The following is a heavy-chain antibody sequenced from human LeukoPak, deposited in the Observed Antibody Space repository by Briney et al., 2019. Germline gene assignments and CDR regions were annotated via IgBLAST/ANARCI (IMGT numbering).Heavy chain of an antibody. Sequence: GGCLRLSCAASGFTFSSSRMTWIRQAPGKGLEWVANVNREGTEKKFLASVEGRFTISRDNAKNTLDLQMKSLSPQDTAVYFCVKGEWYFEYWGQGSLSSVSP. D-gene: IGHD3-3*01. V-gene: IGHV3-7*05. J-gene: IGHJ4*02. CDR2: VNREGTEK. CDR3: VKGEWYFEY. CDR1: GFTFSSSR.